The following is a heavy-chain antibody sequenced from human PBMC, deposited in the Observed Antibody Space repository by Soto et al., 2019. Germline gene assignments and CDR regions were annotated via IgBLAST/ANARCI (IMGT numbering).Heavy chain of an antibody. CDR3: AKELRGGRWYFDL. CDR1: GFTFGDFA. D-gene: IGHD3-10*01. J-gene: IGHJ2*01. V-gene: IGHV3-23*01. Sequence: EVQLLESGGTLVQPGGSLRLSCEGSGFTFGDFAMSWVRQDPGKGLEYIATVSTTGNPYYTDSVKGRFTVSRDNSKSTAYLQMDSLRDEDTAVYFCAKELRGGRWYFDLSGRGTQVTVSS. CDR2: VSTTGNP.